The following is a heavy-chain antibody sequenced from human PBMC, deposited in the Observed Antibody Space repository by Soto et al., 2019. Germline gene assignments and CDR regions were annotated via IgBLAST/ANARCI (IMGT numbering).Heavy chain of an antibody. CDR3: ATELDVTMETRLYY. V-gene: IGHV1-3*01. CDR2: INADNGNT. D-gene: IGHD4-17*01. Sequence: AAVKVSCKASGYTFSGSVMHWVRQAPGQRLEWMGWINADNGNTKYSQKFQGRVTITRDTSASTAYMELSSLRSEDTTMYYCATELDVTMETRLYYWG. CDR1: GYTFSGSV. J-gene: IGHJ4*01.